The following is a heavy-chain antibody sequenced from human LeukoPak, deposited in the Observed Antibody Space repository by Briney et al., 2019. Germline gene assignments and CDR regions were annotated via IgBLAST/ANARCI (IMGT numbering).Heavy chain of an antibody. J-gene: IGHJ4*02. V-gene: IGHV3-7*01. Sequence: GGSLRLSCAGSGFSFSRYWMAWVRQAPGKGLEWVASINQDVSRIHYVDSVKGRFTISRDNAKSSLFLQMTGLRVEDTAVYYCARLKDDVTKFDYWGQGTLVTVSS. D-gene: IGHD2-8*01. CDR3: ARLKDDVTKFDY. CDR1: GFSFSRYW. CDR2: INQDVSRI.